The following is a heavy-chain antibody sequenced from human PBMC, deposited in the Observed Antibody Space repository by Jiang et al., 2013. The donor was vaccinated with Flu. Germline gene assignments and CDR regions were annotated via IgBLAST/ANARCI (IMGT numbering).Heavy chain of an antibody. J-gene: IGHJ5*01. CDR3: ARVRRGTYYEKWFDS. V-gene: IGHV2-70*11. CDR1: GFSLSTSGMC. D-gene: IGHD1-26*01. CDR2: IDWDGDE. Sequence: KPTQTLTLTCTFSGFSLSTSGMCVSWIRQPPGKALEWLARIDWDGDEYYSTSLRTRLTISKDTSKNQVVLRMTNMDPMDTATYYCARVRRGTYYEKWFDSWGQGTLVTV.